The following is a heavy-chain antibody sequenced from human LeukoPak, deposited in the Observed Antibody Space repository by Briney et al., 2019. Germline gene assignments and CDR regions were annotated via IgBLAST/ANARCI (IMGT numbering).Heavy chain of an antibody. Sequence: PGGSLRLSCAASGFTFSDYYMSWIRQAPGKGLEWVSYISSSGSTIYYADSVKGRITISRDNAKNSLYLQMNSLRAEDTAVYYCARLSRDGYNYLNDWGQGTLVTVSS. CDR3: ARLSRDGYNYLND. V-gene: IGHV3-11*01. D-gene: IGHD5-24*01. CDR1: GFTFSDYY. CDR2: ISSSGSTI. J-gene: IGHJ4*02.